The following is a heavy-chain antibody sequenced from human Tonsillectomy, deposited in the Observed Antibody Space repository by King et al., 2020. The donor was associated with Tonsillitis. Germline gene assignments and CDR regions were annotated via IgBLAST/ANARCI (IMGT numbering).Heavy chain of an antibody. CDR1: GASFSGYY. V-gene: IGHV4-34*01. Sequence: VQLQQWGAGLLKPSETLSLTCAVYGASFSGYYWSWIRQPPGKGLEWIGEINHSGSTNYNPSLKSRVTISVDTSKNQFSLKLSSVTAADTAVYYCARRDGSGYYFDYWGREPWSPSPQ. D-gene: IGHD5-24*01. J-gene: IGHJ4*02. CDR2: INHSGST. CDR3: ARRDGSGYYFDY.